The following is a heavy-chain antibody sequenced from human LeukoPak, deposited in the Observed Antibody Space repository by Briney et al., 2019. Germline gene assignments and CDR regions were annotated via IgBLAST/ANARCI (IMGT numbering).Heavy chain of an antibody. CDR3: ARVERGMVAPYNWFDP. D-gene: IGHD1-26*01. J-gene: IGHJ5*02. Sequence: SVKVSCKASGGTLSSYAISWVRQAPGQGLEWMGGIIPIFGTANYAQKFQGRVTITADESTSTAYMELSSLRSEDTAVYYCARVERGMVAPYNWFDPWGQGTLVTVSS. V-gene: IGHV1-69*01. CDR1: GGTLSSYA. CDR2: IIPIFGTA.